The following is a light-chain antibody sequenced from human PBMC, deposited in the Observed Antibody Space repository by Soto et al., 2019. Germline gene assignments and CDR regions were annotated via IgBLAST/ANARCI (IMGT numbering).Light chain of an antibody. CDR1: ESISSY. Sequence: DIQMTQSPSPLSASVVDRVTITCRASESISSYLNWYQQKPGKAPKLLIYAASSLQSGVPSRFSGSGSGTDFTLTISSLEPEDFAVYYCQQRSNWLFGPGTKVDIK. V-gene: IGKV1-39*01. CDR2: AAS. J-gene: IGKJ3*01. CDR3: QQRSNWL.